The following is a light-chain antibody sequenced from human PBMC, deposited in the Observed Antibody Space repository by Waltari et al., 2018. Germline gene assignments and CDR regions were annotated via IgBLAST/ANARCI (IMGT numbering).Light chain of an antibody. CDR3: QMYVRLPVT. CDR2: AAS. V-gene: IGKV3-20*01. J-gene: IGKJ1*01. CDR1: ESVSKY. Sequence: IVLKQSPGTLSLSPGETATLSGRAGESVSKYLAWYQQRPGQAPRLLIYAASNRATGIPDRFSGSGAGTDFSLTISRLEPEDCAVYYCQMYVRLPVTFGEGTKVEIK.